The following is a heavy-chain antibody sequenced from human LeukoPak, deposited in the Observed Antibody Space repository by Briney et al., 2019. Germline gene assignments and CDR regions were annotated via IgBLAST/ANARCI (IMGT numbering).Heavy chain of an antibody. V-gene: IGHV1-2*02. CDR2: INPNSGGT. Sequence: ASVKVSCKASGYTFTGYYMHWVRQAPGQGLEWMGWINPNSGGTNYAQKFQGRVTMTRDTSISTAYMELSRLRSDDTAVYYCARVGGSNDYKSRHYYYGMDVWGQGTTVTVSS. D-gene: IGHD4-11*01. CDR3: ARVGGSNDYKSRHYYYGMDV. J-gene: IGHJ6*02. CDR1: GYTFTGYY.